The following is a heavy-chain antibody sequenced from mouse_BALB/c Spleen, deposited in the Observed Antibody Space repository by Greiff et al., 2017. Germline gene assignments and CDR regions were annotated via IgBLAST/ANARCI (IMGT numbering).Heavy chain of an antibody. J-gene: IGHJ4*01. D-gene: IGHD1-1*01. CDR1: GFAFSSYD. Sequence: EVMLVESGGGLVKPGGSLKLSCAASGFAFSSYDMSWVRQTPEKRLEWVAYISSGGGSTYYPDTVKGRFTISRDNAKNTLYLQMSSLKSEDTAMYYCARHPYGSSYDYAMDYWGQGTSVTVSS. V-gene: IGHV5-12-1*01. CDR2: ISSGGGST. CDR3: ARHPYGSSYDYAMDY.